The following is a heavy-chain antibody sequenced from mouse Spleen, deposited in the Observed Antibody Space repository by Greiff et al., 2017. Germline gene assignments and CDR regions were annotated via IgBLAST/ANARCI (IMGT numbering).Heavy chain of an antibody. J-gene: IGHJ2*01. CDR1: GFTFSSYA. D-gene: IGHD2-1*01. V-gene: IGHV5-4*03. CDR3: ASYGNHFDY. CDR2: ISDGGSYT. Sequence: EVMLVESGGGLVKPGGSLKLSCAASGFTFSSYAMSWVRQTPEKRLEWVATISDGGSYTYYPDNVKGRFTISRDNAKNNLYLQMSHLKSEDTAMYYCASYGNHFDYWGQGTTLTVSP.